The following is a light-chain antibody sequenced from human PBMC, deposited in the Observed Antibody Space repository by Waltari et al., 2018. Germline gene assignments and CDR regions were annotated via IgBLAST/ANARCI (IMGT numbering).Light chain of an antibody. CDR1: SSLV. V-gene: IGLV2-11*01. J-gene: IGLJ1*01. Sequence: QSALPQPRSVSGSPGQSVTVSCTGASSLVSWFPQYPGKAPKLIIYDVFKRPSGVPDRFSGSKSGNTASLTISGLQAEDEADYYCCSFAGSYSYVFGSGTKVTVL. CDR2: DVF. CDR3: CSFAGSYSYV.